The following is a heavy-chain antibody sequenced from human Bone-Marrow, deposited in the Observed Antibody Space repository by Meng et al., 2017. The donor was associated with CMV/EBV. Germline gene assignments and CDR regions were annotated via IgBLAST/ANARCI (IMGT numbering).Heavy chain of an antibody. J-gene: IGHJ6*01. CDR1: GYTFTSYY. V-gene: IGHV1-46*01. D-gene: IGHD6-25*01. CDR2: INPSGGST. Sequence: ASAKVSCKASGYTFTSYYMHWVRQAPGQGLEWMGIINPSGGSTSYAQKFQGRVTMTRDTSTSTVYMEQSSLRSEETAVYYWASGEKQRHGYYYGMDVWGQGTTVTVSS. CDR3: ASGEKQRHGYYYGMDV.